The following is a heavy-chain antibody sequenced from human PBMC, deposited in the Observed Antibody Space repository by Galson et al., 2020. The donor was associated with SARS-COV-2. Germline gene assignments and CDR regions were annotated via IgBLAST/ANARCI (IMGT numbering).Heavy chain of an antibody. Sequence: GGSLRLSCAASGFTFNNYAMSWVRQTPGKGLEWVSVISGSGGSTYYGDSVKGRFTISRDNSKNTVYLQMNTLRGEDTALYYCAKDLFSYGSGNFWVFDFWGQGTLVTVSS. J-gene: IGHJ4*02. CDR2: ISGSGGST. V-gene: IGHV3-23*01. CDR3: AKDLFSYGSGNFWVFDF. CDR1: GFTFNNYA. D-gene: IGHD3-10*01.